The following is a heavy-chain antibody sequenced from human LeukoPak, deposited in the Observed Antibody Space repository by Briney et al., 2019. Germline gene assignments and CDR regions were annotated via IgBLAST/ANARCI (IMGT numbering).Heavy chain of an antibody. Sequence: GASVKVSCKASGYTFTSYYMHWVRQAPGQGLEWMGIINPSGGSTSYAQKFQGRVTVTRDTSTSTVYMELSSLRSEDTAVYYCARDMDTAMPSNWFDPWGQGTLVTVSS. V-gene: IGHV1-46*01. D-gene: IGHD5-18*01. CDR1: GYTFTSYY. CDR2: INPSGGST. J-gene: IGHJ5*02. CDR3: ARDMDTAMPSNWFDP.